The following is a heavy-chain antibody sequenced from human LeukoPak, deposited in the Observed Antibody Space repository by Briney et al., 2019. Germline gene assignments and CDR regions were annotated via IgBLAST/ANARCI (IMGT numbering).Heavy chain of an antibody. D-gene: IGHD1-26*01. Sequence: ASAKVSCKASGYTFTGYYMHWVRQAPGQGLEWMGWINPNSGGTNYAQKFQGRVTMTRDTSISTAYMELSRLRSDDTAVYYCARGPGSQYYYYYGMDVWGQGTTVTVS. J-gene: IGHJ6*02. CDR1: GYTFTGYY. V-gene: IGHV1-2*02. CDR2: INPNSGGT. CDR3: ARGPGSQYYYYYGMDV.